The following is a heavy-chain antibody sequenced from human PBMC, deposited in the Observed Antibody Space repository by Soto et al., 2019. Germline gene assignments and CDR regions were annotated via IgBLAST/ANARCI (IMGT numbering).Heavy chain of an antibody. V-gene: IGHV3-74*01. J-gene: IGHJ6*04. CDR1: GFTLSGRS. CDR3: ARGWFGPDV. Sequence: EVQLVESGGGLVQPGGSLRLSCAASGFTLSGRSMHWVRQAPGKGLVWVSGIDNAGTDSTYADSVKGRFTSSRDNAKNMLYLLMNSLRVEDTAVYYCARGWFGPDVWGKGTTVTVSS. D-gene: IGHD3-10*01. CDR2: IDNAGTDS.